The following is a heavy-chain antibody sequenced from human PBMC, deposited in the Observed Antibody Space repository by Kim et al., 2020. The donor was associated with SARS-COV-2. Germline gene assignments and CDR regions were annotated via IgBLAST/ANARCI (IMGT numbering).Heavy chain of an antibody. Sequence: GGSLRLSCAASGFTFSSYGMHWVRQAPGKGLEWVAVIWYDGSNKYYADSVKGRFTISRDNSKNTLYLQMNSLRAEDTAVYYCARDWAGGGRDAYFDYWGQGTLVTVSS. CDR2: IWYDGSNK. D-gene: IGHD2-15*01. CDR3: ARDWAGGGRDAYFDY. CDR1: GFTFSSYG. V-gene: IGHV3-33*01. J-gene: IGHJ4*02.